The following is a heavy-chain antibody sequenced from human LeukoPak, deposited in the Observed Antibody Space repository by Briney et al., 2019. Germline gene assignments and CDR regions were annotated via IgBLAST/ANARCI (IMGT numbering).Heavy chain of an antibody. D-gene: IGHD2-2*01. CDR1: GFTFGDYY. V-gene: IGHV3-11*04. J-gene: IGHJ4*02. CDR3: ARVDCSSTSCWDGNYFDY. CDR2: ISSSGSTI. Sequence: GGSLRLSCAASGFTFGDYYMSWIRQAPGKGLEWVSYISSSGSTIYYADSVKGRFTISRDNAKNSLYLQMNSLRAEDTAVYYCARVDCSSTSCWDGNYFDYWGQGTLVTVSS.